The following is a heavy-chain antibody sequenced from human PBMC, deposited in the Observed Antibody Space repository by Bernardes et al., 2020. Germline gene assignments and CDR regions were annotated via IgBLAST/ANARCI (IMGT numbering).Heavy chain of an antibody. V-gene: IGHV1-18*01. Sequence: ASVKVSCKASGYTFASSGISWVRQAPGQGLEWMGWIIAHNGATKYAQNLQGRVTMTTDTSTRTAYMELGSLRSDDTAVYYCARGRNWDYALDYWGQGTQVTGSS. D-gene: IGHD1-7*01. CDR2: IIAHNGAT. CDR1: GYTFASSG. CDR3: ARGRNWDYALDY. J-gene: IGHJ4*02.